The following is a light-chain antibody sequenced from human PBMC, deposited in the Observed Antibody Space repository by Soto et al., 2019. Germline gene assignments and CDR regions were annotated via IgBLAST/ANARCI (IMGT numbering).Light chain of an antibody. CDR1: SSDVGGYYY. CDR2: EVS. J-gene: IGLJ2*01. V-gene: IGLV2-14*01. CDR3: SSYTSTSLVV. Sequence: QSALTQPASVSGSPGQSITISCTGTSSDVGGYYYVSWYQHHPGKAPKLMIYEVSNRPSGVSNRFSGSKSGNTASLTISELQAEDEADYYCSSYTSTSLVVFGGGTKVTVL.